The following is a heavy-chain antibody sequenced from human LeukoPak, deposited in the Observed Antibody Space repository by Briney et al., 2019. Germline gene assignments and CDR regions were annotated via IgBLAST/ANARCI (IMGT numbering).Heavy chain of an antibody. CDR2: ITSDGSAT. V-gene: IGHV3-74*01. Sequence: GGSLRLSCAVSGFTFSSYWMHWVRQGPGKGLAWVSRITSDGSATDYADSVKGRFTISRDNAKNTLYLHMDSLRAEDTAVYYCAREYSYGSSYYYYMDVWGKGTTVTVSS. J-gene: IGHJ6*03. D-gene: IGHD5-18*01. CDR3: AREYSYGSSYYYYMDV. CDR1: GFTFSSYW.